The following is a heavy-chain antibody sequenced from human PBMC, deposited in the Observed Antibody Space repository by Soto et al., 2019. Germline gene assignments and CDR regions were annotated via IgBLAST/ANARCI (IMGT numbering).Heavy chain of an antibody. J-gene: IGHJ6*02. V-gene: IGHV1-69*06. CDR3: ARRGNTMVRGVIIPTYYYYGMDV. CDR1: GGTFSSYA. CDR2: IIPIFGTA. Sequence: SVKVSCKASGGTFSSYAISWVRQAPGQGLEWMGGIIPIFGTANYAQKFQGRVTITADKSTSTAYMELSSLRSEDTAVYYCARRGNTMVRGVIIPTYYYYGMDVWGQGTTVTASS. D-gene: IGHD3-10*01.